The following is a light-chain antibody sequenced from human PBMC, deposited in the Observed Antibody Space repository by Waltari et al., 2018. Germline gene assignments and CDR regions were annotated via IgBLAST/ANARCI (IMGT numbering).Light chain of an antibody. CDR3: QSADTMGSII. CDR2: KYT. V-gene: IGLV3-25*03. J-gene: IGLJ2*01. Sequence: SYALTQPPSVSVSPGQTAKISCSGDPFPMQFAHWYQQKPGQAPVVIMYKYTQRPSGIPERFSASASGTTVTLTIRGVQAEDEADYYCQSADTMGSIIFGGGTKLTVL. CDR1: PFPMQF.